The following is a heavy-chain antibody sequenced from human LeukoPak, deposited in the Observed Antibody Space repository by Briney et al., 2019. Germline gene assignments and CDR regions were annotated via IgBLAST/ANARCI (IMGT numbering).Heavy chain of an antibody. CDR2: ISYDGSNK. D-gene: IGHD6-13*01. Sequence: GGSLRLSCAASGFTFSSYAMHWVRQAPGKGLEWVAVISYDGSNKYYADSVKGRFTISRDNSKNTLYLQMNSLRAEDTAVYYCAAGQGYSRNWFDPWGQGTLVTVSS. J-gene: IGHJ5*02. V-gene: IGHV3-30-3*01. CDR3: AAGQGYSRNWFDP. CDR1: GFTFSSYA.